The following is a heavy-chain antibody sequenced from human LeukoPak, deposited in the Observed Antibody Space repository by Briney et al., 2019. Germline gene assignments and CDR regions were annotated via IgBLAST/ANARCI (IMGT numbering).Heavy chain of an antibody. Sequence: GGSLRLSCAASGVTLSSYAMSWARQAPGKGLEWVSGISSSGSGGNTYYADSVKGRFTISRDNSKNTLYLQMNSLRAEDTGVYYCASGSGTYYSSYYYYGMDVWGQGTTVTVSS. CDR3: ASGSGTYYSSYYYYGMDV. CDR1: GVTLSSYA. CDR2: ISSSGSGGNT. D-gene: IGHD1-26*01. V-gene: IGHV3-23*01. J-gene: IGHJ6*02.